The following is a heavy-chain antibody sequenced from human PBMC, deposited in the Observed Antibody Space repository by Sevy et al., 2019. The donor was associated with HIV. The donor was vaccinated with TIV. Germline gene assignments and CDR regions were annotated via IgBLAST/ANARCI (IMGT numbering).Heavy chain of an antibody. CDR1: GGSISSYY. D-gene: IGHD3-22*01. Sequence: SETLSLTCTVSGGSISSYYWSWIRQPPGKGLEWIGSIYYSGSTNYNPSLKSRVTISVDTSKNQFSLKLSSVTAADTAVYYCARVVGYYDSSGYGFDYWGQGTLVTVSS. CDR2: IYYSGST. V-gene: IGHV4-59*01. CDR3: ARVVGYYDSSGYGFDY. J-gene: IGHJ4*02.